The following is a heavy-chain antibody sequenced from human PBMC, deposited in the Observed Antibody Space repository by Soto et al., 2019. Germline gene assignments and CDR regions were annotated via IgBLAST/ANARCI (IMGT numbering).Heavy chain of an antibody. V-gene: IGHV4-59*06. Sequence: PSETLSLTCTVSGGSISSYYWSWIRQPPGKGLEWIGYIYYSGTTYYNPSLKSRVTISVDTSNNQFSLKLSSVTAADTAVYYCARDGRWLQNYYYGMDVWGQGTTVTVSS. CDR2: IYYSGTT. CDR1: GGSISSYY. CDR3: ARDGRWLQNYYYGMDV. D-gene: IGHD5-12*01. J-gene: IGHJ6*02.